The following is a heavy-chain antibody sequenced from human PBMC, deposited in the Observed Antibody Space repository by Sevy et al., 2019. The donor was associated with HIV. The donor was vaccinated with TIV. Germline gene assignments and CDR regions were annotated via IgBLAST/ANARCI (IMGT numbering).Heavy chain of an antibody. Sequence: GGSLRLSCAASGFIFSTSPMHWVRQAPGKGLECVAILSYDDSDENYADSVKGRFTIPRDNSKNTLYLQMNRLRTEDTAVYYCAKDDLGSIDYWGQGTLVTVSS. J-gene: IGHJ4*02. CDR2: LSYDDSDE. CDR1: GFIFSTSP. V-gene: IGHV3-30-3*02. D-gene: IGHD3-10*01. CDR3: AKDDLGSIDY.